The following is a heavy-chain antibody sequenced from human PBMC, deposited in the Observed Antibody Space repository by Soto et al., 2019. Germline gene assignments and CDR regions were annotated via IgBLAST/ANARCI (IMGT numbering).Heavy chain of an antibody. J-gene: IGHJ4*02. CDR3: ARRGRDSSGYYYFDY. Sequence: SETLSLTCTVSGGSISSYYWSWIRQPPGKGLEWIGYIYYSGSTNYNPSLKSRVTISVDTSKNQFSLKLSSVSAADTAVYYCARRGRDSSGYYYFDYWGQGTLVTVSS. V-gene: IGHV4-59*01. D-gene: IGHD3-22*01. CDR2: IYYSGST. CDR1: GGSISSYY.